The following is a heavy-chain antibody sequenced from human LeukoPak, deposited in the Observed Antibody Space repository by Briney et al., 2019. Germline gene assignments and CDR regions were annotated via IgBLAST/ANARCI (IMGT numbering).Heavy chain of an antibody. J-gene: IGHJ4*02. V-gene: IGHV3-23*01. D-gene: IGHD1-26*01. CDR3: AKVFSSGATREYYFDY. CDR1: GFTFSSYA. CDR2: ICGSGGST. Sequence: GGSLRLSCAASGFTFSSYAMSWVRQAPGKGLEWVSAICGSGGSTYYADSVKGRFTISRDNSKNTLYLQMNSLRAEDTAVYYCAKVFSSGATREYYFDYWGQGTLVTVSS.